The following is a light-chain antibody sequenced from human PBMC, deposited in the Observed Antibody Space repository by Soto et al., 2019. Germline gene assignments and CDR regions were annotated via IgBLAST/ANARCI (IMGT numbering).Light chain of an antibody. CDR2: AAS. J-gene: IGKJ1*01. CDR3: QQYYSYPPT. V-gene: IGKV1-8*01. CDR1: QGISSY. Sequence: AIRMTQSPSSLSASTGDRVTITCRASQGISSYLAWYQQKPGKAPQLLIYAASTLQSGVPSRFSGSGSGPDFTLTISCLQSEDFAAYYCQQYYSYPPTFGQGTKVEIK.